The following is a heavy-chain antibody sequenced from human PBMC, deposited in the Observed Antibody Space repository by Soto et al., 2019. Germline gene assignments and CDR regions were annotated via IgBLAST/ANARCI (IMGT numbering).Heavy chain of an antibody. CDR3: ARDRRYCSSTSCYKVYYYYYYGMDV. D-gene: IGHD2-2*02. V-gene: IGHV3-30-3*01. CDR1: GFTFSSYA. J-gene: IGHJ6*02. Sequence: LRLSCAASGFTFSSYAMHWVRQAPGKGLEWVAVISYDGSNKYYADSVKGRFTISRDNSKNTLYLQMNSLRAEDTAVYYCARDRRYCSSTSCYKVYYYYYYGMDVWGQGTTVTVSS. CDR2: ISYDGSNK.